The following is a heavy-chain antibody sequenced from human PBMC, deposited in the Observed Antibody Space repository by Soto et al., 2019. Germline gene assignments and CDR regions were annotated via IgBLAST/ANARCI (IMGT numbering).Heavy chain of an antibody. V-gene: IGHV3-23*01. D-gene: IGHD6-19*01. CDR1: GFTFSSYA. J-gene: IGHJ3*02. CDR2: ISGSGGST. CDR3: AKDSYSSGWYEREDAFDI. Sequence: GGSLRLSCAASGFTFSSYAMSWVRQAPGKGLEWASAISGSGGSTYYADSVKGRFTISRDNSKNTLYLQMNSLRAEDTAVYYCAKDSYSSGWYEREDAFDIWGQGTMVTVSS.